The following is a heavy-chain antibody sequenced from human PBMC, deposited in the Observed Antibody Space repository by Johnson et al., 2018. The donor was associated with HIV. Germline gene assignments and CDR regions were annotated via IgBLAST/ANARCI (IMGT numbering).Heavy chain of an antibody. CDR2: ISYDGSNK. V-gene: IGHV3-30*04. Sequence: QVQLVESGGGVVQPGRSLRLSCAASGFTFSSYAMHWVRQAPGKGLEWVAVISYDGSNKYYAASVKGRFTISRDNSKNTLYLQMNSLRAWDTAVYCCARGLSSWSFDAFDIWGQGTMVTVSS. J-gene: IGHJ3*02. CDR1: GFTFSSYA. CDR3: ARGLSSWSFDAFDI. D-gene: IGHD6-13*01.